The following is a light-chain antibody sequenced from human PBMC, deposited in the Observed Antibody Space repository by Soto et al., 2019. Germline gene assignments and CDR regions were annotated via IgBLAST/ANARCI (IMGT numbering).Light chain of an antibody. CDR1: QGISNY. Sequence: DVPMTQSPSAMSASVGDRVTITCRASQGISNYLAWFQQKPGKVPKLLIYAASSLQSGVPSRFSGSGSGTEFTLTISSLQPEDFATYCCLQHNSYPSWTFGQGTKVEIK. CDR2: AAS. CDR3: LQHNSYPSWT. J-gene: IGKJ1*01. V-gene: IGKV1-17*03.